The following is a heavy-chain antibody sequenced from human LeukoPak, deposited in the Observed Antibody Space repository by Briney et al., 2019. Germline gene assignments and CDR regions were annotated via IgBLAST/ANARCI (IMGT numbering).Heavy chain of an antibody. CDR3: ARVPYSGSYYPDY. CDR2: IYYSGST. D-gene: IGHD1-26*01. J-gene: IGHJ4*02. V-gene: IGHV4-59*06. CDR1: GGSISSYY. Sequence: SETLSLTCTVSGGSISSYYWSWIRQHPGKGLEWIGYIYYSGSTYYNPSLKSRVTISVDTPKNQFSLKLSSVTAADTAVYYCARVPYSGSYYPDYWGQGTLVTVSS.